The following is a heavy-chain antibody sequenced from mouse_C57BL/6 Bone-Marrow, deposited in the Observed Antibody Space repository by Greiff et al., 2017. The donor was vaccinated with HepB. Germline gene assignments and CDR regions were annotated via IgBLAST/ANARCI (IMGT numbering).Heavy chain of an antibody. CDR3: ARGENYGRDY. Sequence: QVQLQQSGAELVRPGTSVKVSCKASGYAFTNYLIEWVKQRPGQGLEWIGVINPGSGGTNYNEKFKGKATLTADKSSSTAYMQLSSLTSEDAAVYFCARGENYGRDYWGQGTTLTVSS. V-gene: IGHV1-54*01. D-gene: IGHD1-1*01. J-gene: IGHJ2*01. CDR1: GYAFTNYL. CDR2: INPGSGGT.